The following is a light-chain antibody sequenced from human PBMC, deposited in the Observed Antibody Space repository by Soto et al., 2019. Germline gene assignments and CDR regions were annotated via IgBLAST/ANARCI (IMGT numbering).Light chain of an antibody. V-gene: IGLV1-40*01. CDR2: GDN. J-gene: IGLJ1*01. CDR3: CSYAGTYIGYV. CDR1: TSNIGAPYD. Sequence: QSVLTQPPSVSGAPGQRVSISCTGSTSNIGAPYDVHWYQHLPGTAPKLLIYGDNNRPSGVPDRFSGSKSGTSASLAITRLQAEDEADYYCCSYAGTYIGYVFGSETKLTVL.